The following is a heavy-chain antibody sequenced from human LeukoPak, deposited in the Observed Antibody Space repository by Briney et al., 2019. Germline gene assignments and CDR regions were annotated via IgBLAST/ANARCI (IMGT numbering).Heavy chain of an antibody. D-gene: IGHD6-19*01. CDR1: GFTFSNYA. CDR3: AKDSRIAVAGTSNY. J-gene: IGHJ4*02. Sequence: GGSLRLSCAASGFTFSNYAMSWVRQAPGKGLEWVSAISGSGGNTYHADSVKGRFTISRDNSKNTLYLQMNSLRAEDTAVYYCAKDSRIAVAGTSNYWGQGTLVTVSA. V-gene: IGHV3-23*01. CDR2: ISGSGGNT.